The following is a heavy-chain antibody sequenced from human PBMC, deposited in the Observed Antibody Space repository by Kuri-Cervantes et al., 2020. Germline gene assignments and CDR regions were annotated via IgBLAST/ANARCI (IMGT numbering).Heavy chain of an antibody. D-gene: IGHD1-20*01. J-gene: IGHJ4*02. V-gene: IGHV3-23*01. CDR3: AKVRRVNYYFDY. CDR1: GFTFSSSW. Sequence: GESLKISCVASGFTFSSSWMSWVRQAPGKGLEWVSAISGSGGSTYYADSVKGRFTISRDNSKNTLYLQMNSLRAEDTAVYYCAKVRRVNYYFDYWGQGTLVTVSS. CDR2: ISGSGGST.